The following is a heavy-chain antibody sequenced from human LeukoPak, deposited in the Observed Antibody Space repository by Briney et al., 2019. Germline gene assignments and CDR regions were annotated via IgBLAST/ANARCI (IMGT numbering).Heavy chain of an antibody. Sequence: GASVKVSCKASGYTFTGYYMHWVRQAPGQGLEWMGWINPNSGGTNYAQKFHGRVTMTRDTSISTAYMELSRLRSDDTAVYYCAKIPYCSGGSCYGKAPFDYWGQRTLVTVSS. CDR1: GYTFTGYY. J-gene: IGHJ4*02. D-gene: IGHD2-15*01. CDR3: AKIPYCSGGSCYGKAPFDY. V-gene: IGHV1-2*02. CDR2: INPNSGGT.